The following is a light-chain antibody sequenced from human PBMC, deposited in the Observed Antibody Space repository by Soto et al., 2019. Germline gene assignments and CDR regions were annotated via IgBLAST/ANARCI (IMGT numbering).Light chain of an antibody. V-gene: IGKV1-9*01. CDR1: QGISSY. CDR3: QVLNDYPIT. J-gene: IGKJ5*01. Sequence: DIQLTQSPSFLSASVGDRVTTTCRASQGISSYLAWYQQKPGEAPKFLIYAASILRGGVPSRFSGSGSGTEFTLTISSLQPEDFATYYCQVLNDYPITFGQGTRLEIK. CDR2: AAS.